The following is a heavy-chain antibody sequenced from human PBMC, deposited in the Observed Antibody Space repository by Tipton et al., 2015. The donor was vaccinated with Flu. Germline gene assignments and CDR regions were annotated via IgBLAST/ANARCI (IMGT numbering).Heavy chain of an antibody. Sequence: QSGAEVKKPGSSVKVSCKASGYTFTSYAMHWVRQAPGQRLEWMGWSNAGNGNTKYSQEFQGRVTITRDTSTSTAYMELRSLRSDDTAVYYCARDGVPAAHPIGYYYYYMDVWGKGTTVTVSS. D-gene: IGHD2-2*01. CDR1: GYTFTSYA. CDR3: ARDGVPAAHPIGYYYYYMDV. CDR2: SNAGNGNT. V-gene: IGHV1-3*02. J-gene: IGHJ6*03.